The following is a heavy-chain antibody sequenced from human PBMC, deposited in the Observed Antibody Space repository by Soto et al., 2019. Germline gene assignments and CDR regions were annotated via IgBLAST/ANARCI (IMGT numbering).Heavy chain of an antibody. CDR1: GFTFSSYA. J-gene: IGHJ3*02. CDR2: ISYDGSNK. V-gene: IGHV3-30*04. CDR3: ARDSRYSSSWSSWGAFDI. Sequence: GGSLRLSCAASGFTFSSYAMHWVRQAPGKGLEWVAVISYDGSNKYYADSVKGRLTISRDNSKNTLYLQMNSLRAEDTAVYYCARDSRYSSSWSSWGAFDIWGQGTMVTVSS. D-gene: IGHD6-13*01.